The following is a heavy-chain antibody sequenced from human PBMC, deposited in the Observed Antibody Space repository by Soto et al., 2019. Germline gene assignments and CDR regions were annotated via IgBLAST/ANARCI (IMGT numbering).Heavy chain of an antibody. V-gene: IGHV4-4*02. Sequence: QVQLQESGPGLVKPSETLSLTCTVSGDSIISNNWWTWVRQTPGKGLEWIGEIYHSGSTNYNPSPKSRVTLSLDHSKNHFSLSLNFMTAADTAVYYCARREGNCRGGSCPFYHDWGQGTLVTASS. CDR3: ARREGNCRGGSCPFYHD. CDR1: GDSIISNNW. D-gene: IGHD2-15*01. J-gene: IGHJ4*02. CDR2: IYHSGST.